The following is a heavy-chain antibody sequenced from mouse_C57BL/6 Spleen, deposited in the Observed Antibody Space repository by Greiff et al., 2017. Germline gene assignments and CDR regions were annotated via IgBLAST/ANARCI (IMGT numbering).Heavy chain of an antibody. J-gene: IGHJ2*01. CDR1: GYTFTSYW. V-gene: IGHV1-55*01. CDR3: ARWEGYYRYYFDY. D-gene: IGHD2-3*01. Sequence: QVQLQQPGAELVKPGASVKMSCKASGYTFTSYWITWVKQRPGQGLEWIGDIYPGSGSTNYNEKFKSKATLTVATSSSTAYMQLSSLTSAYSAFYYCARWEGYYRYYFDYWGQGTTLTVSS. CDR2: IYPGSGST.